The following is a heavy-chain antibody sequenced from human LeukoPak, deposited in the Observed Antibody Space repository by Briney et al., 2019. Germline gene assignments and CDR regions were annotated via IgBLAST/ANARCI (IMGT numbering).Heavy chain of an antibody. Sequence: PSETLSLTCTVSGGSISSYYWSWIRQPPGKGLEWIGYIYTSGSTNYNPSLKSRVTISVDTSKNQFSLKLSSVTAADTAVYYCARQTVGRYSLAHRPFDYWGQGTLVTVSS. D-gene: IGHD2-15*01. CDR1: GGSISSYY. CDR2: IYTSGST. CDR3: ARQTVGRYSLAHRPFDY. V-gene: IGHV4-4*09. J-gene: IGHJ4*02.